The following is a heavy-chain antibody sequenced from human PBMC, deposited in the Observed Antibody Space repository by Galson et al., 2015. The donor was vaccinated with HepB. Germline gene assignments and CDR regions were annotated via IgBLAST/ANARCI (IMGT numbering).Heavy chain of an antibody. V-gene: IGHV6-1*01. CDR3: TRGWLRAGFDY. J-gene: IGHJ4*02. CDR1: GDSVSSSSG. D-gene: IGHD5-12*01. Sequence: CAIPGDSVSSSSGWNWIRQSPARGFEWLARTYYTSKWNDDFAESVKSRITINPDTSKNQFSLQLNSVTPEDTAIYYCTRGWLRAGFDYWGQGTPVTVSS. CDR2: TYYTSKWND.